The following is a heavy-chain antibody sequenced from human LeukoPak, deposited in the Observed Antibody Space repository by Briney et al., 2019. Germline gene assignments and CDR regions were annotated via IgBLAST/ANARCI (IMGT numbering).Heavy chain of an antibody. CDR2: IYTSGST. CDR1: GGSISSGSYY. J-gene: IGHJ6*03. D-gene: IGHD2-2*01. CDR3: ARTDIVVVPAAQDYYYYMDV. Sequence: SQTLSLTCTVSGGSISSGSYYWSWIRRPAGKGLEWIGRIYTSGSTNYNPSLKSRVTISVDTSKNQFSLKLSSVTAADTAVYYCARTDIVVVPAAQDYYYYMDVWGKGTTVTVSS. V-gene: IGHV4-61*02.